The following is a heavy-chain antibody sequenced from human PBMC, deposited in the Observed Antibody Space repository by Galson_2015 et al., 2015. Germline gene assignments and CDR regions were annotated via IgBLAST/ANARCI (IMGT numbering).Heavy chain of an antibody. J-gene: IGHJ4*02. Sequence: SLRLSCAASRFTVSSNYMSWVRQAPGKGLEWVSVIYSGGSTYYADSVKGRFTISRDNSKNTLYLQMNSLRAEDTAVYYCARGQYYYDSSGYSFDYWGQGTLVTVSS. CDR3: ARGQYYYDSSGYSFDY. CDR2: IYSGGST. CDR1: RFTVSSNY. D-gene: IGHD3-22*01. V-gene: IGHV3-53*01.